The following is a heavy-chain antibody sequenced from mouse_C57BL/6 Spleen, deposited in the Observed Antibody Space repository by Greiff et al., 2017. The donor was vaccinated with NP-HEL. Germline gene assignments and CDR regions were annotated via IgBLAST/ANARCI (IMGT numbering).Heavy chain of an antibody. CDR3: ARGDGNYFYYFDY. D-gene: IGHD2-1*01. Sequence: QVQLQQSGAELVKPGASVKLSCKASGYTFTSYWMHWVKQRPGQGLEWIGMIHPNSGSTNYNEKFKSKATLTVDKSSSTAYMQLSSLTSEDSAVYYCARGDGNYFYYFDYWGQGTTLTVSS. V-gene: IGHV1-64*01. CDR1: GYTFTSYW. J-gene: IGHJ2*01. CDR2: IHPNSGST.